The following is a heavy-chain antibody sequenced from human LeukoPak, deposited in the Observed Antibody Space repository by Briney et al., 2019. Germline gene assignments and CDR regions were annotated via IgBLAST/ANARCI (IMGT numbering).Heavy chain of an antibody. V-gene: IGHV4-39*07. D-gene: IGHD3-16*02. Sequence: SETLSLTCTVSGVSISSSNSYWGWIRQPPGKGLKWIGSIYYTGNTYYNASLKSQVSISIDTSKNQFSLKVNSVTAADTALYYCAREHYTYVWGSYRTNWFDPWGQGTLVTVSS. CDR3: AREHYTYVWGSYRTNWFDP. CDR1: GVSISSSNSY. J-gene: IGHJ5*02. CDR2: IYYTGNT.